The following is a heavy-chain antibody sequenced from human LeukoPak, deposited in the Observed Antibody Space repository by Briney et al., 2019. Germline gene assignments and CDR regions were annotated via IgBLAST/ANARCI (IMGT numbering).Heavy chain of an antibody. J-gene: IGHJ4*02. CDR3: ARGLLGGEPRGY. Sequence: PGGSLRLSCAASGFTFRSYWMEWVSHATGKGLVWVSRINPHVSATSYADSVKGRFTISRDNAKKTLYLQMNSLRSEDTAVYYCARGLLGGEPRGYWGQGTLVTVSS. CDR1: GFTFRSYW. V-gene: IGHV3-74*01. CDR2: INPHVSAT. D-gene: IGHD1-26*01.